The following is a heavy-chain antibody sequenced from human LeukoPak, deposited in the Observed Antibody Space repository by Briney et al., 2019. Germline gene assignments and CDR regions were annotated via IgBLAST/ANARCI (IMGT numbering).Heavy chain of an antibody. Sequence: GGSLRLSCAASGFTFSSYAMHWVRQAPGKGLEWLAVISYDGSNKYYADSVKGRFTISRDNSKNTLYLQMNSLRAEDTAVYYCARDWAAYYYDSSGYSPFDYWGQGTLVTVSS. CDR2: ISYDGSNK. V-gene: IGHV3-30*04. D-gene: IGHD3-22*01. CDR3: ARDWAAYYYDSSGYSPFDY. CDR1: GFTFSSYA. J-gene: IGHJ4*02.